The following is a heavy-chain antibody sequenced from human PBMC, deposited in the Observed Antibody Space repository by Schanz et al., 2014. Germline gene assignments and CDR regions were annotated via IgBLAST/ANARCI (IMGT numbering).Heavy chain of an antibody. CDR2: MYINSGST. CDR1: GFTVNTNY. CDR3: ARDGGRDGYNLAFDV. V-gene: IGHV3-53*01. J-gene: IGHJ3*01. D-gene: IGHD5-12*01. Sequence: EVQLVESGGGLIQPGGSLRLSCAVSGFTVNTNYMSWVRQAPGKGLEWISSMYINSGSTQYADSVKGRFIISRDSSKNTLFLQMNSLRAEDTAVYFCARDGGRDGYNLAFDVWGQGTLV.